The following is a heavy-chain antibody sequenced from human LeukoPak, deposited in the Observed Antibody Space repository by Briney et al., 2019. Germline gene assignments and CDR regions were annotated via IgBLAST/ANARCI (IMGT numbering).Heavy chain of an antibody. CDR2: ISDIGSI. CDR3: AGHHPRNTVDF. J-gene: IGHJ4*02. Sequence: PSETLSLTCTVSGGSISSYYWSWLRQPPGKGLEWIAYISDIGSINYNPSLKSRVTISLDTSKNQFYLKLSSVTAADPAVYYCAGHHPRNTVDFWGQGTLVTVSS. CDR1: GGSISSYY. V-gene: IGHV4-59*08. D-gene: IGHD2/OR15-2a*01.